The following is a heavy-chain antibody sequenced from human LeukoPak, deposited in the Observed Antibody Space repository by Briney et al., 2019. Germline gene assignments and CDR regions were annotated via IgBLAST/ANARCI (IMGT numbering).Heavy chain of an antibody. CDR3: AKSIGGSEAKIFDY. Sequence: GGTLRLSCAASGFTFSSYGMSWVRQAPGKGLEWVSAISGSGGSTYYADSVKSRFTISRDNSKNTLYPQMNSLRAEDTAVYYCAKSIGGSEAKIFDYWGQGTLVTVSS. V-gene: IGHV3-23*01. J-gene: IGHJ4*02. CDR1: GFTFSSYG. CDR2: ISGSGGST. D-gene: IGHD3-10*01.